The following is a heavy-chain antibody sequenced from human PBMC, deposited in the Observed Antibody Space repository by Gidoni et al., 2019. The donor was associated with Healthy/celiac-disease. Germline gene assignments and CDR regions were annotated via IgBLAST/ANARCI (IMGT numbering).Heavy chain of an antibody. CDR2: INHSGST. Sequence: QVQLQQWGAGLLKPSETLFLTCAFYGGSFSGYYWSGIRRPPGKGLEWIGEINHSGSTNYNPSLKSRVTISVDTSKNQFSLKLSSVTAADTAVYYCARGRRGIVVVPAAIIYFDYWGQGTLVTVSS. V-gene: IGHV4-34*01. D-gene: IGHD2-2*02. CDR1: GGSFSGYY. J-gene: IGHJ4*02. CDR3: ARGRRGIVVVPAAIIYFDY.